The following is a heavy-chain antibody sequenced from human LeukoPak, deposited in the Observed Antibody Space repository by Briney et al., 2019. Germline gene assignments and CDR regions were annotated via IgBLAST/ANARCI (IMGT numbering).Heavy chain of an antibody. CDR1: GFTFSSYW. D-gene: IGHD6-13*01. V-gene: IGHV3-74*01. CDR3: QSGIAAAGRIDY. CDR2: INSDGSST. J-gene: IGHJ4*02. Sequence: PGGSLRLSCAASGFTFSSYWMHWVRQAPGKGLVWVSRINSDGSSTSYADSVKGRFTISRDNAKNTLYLQMNSLRAEDTVVYYCQSGIAAAGRIDYWGQGTLVTVSS.